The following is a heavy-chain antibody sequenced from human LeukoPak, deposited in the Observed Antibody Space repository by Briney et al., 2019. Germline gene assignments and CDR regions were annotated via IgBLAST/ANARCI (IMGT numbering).Heavy chain of an antibody. Sequence: SETLSLTCTVSGGSISSYYWSWIRQPPGKGLEWIGYIYYSGSTNYNPSLKSRVTISVDTSRNQFSFKLSSVTAADTAVYYCAREYSGSYNYWGQGTLVTVSS. D-gene: IGHD1-26*01. CDR2: IYYSGST. J-gene: IGHJ4*02. CDR3: AREYSGSYNY. V-gene: IGHV4-59*01. CDR1: GGSISSYY.